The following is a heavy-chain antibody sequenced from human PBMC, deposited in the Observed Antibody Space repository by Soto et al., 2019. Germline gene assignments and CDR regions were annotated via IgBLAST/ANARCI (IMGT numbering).Heavy chain of an antibody. J-gene: IGHJ4*02. CDR2: ISARGGSS. CDR3: AKGSIEYSASVDN. Sequence: EVQLLESGGGLVQPGGSLRLSCAASGFSFSSYAMVWVRQAPGKGLEVVSVISARGGSSYFADSVKGRFTISTDNSKNVLSLEMNSVRVEDTAIYFCAKGSIEYSASVDNWGQGTLVLVSS. CDR1: GFSFSSYA. V-gene: IGHV3-23*01. D-gene: IGHD5-12*01.